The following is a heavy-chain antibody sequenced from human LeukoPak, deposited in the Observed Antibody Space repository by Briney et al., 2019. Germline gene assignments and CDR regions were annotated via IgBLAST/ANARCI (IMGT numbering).Heavy chain of an antibody. Sequence: GGSLRLSCAASGFTFSSYAMSWVRQAPGKGLEWVSAISGSGGSTYYADSVKGRFTISRDNSKNTLYLQMNSLRAEGTAVYYCATITMVRGVISFDYWGQGTLVTVSS. V-gene: IGHV3-23*01. CDR1: GFTFSSYA. D-gene: IGHD3-10*01. CDR3: ATITMVRGVISFDY. J-gene: IGHJ4*02. CDR2: ISGSGGST.